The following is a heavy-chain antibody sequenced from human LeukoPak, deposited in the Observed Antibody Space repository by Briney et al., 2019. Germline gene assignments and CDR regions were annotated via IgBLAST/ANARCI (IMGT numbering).Heavy chain of an antibody. J-gene: IGHJ6*03. CDR3: AREVGYSGYYDSSGYYDYYYYYMDV. D-gene: IGHD3-22*01. CDR1: GGSISSYY. CDR2: IYYSGST. Sequence: ASETLSLTCTVSGGSISSYYWSWIRQPPGKGLEWIGYIYYSGSTNYNPSLKSRVTISVDTSKNQFSLKLSSVTAADTAVYYCAREVGYSGYYDSSGYYDYYYYYMDVWGKGTTVTVSS. V-gene: IGHV4-59*01.